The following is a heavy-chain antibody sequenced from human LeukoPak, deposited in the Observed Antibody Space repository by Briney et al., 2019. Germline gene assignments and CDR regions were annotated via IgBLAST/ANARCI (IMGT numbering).Heavy chain of an antibody. CDR3: VRGVRYYYYYMDV. Sequence: SVTLSLTCTVAGGSISSYYWSWIRQPPGKGLEWIGYIYYSGSTNYNPSLKSRVTISVDTSKNQFSLKLSSVTAADTAVYYCVRGVRYYYYYMDVWGKGTTVTVSS. CDR2: IYYSGST. J-gene: IGHJ6*03. V-gene: IGHV4-59*01. CDR1: GGSISSYY.